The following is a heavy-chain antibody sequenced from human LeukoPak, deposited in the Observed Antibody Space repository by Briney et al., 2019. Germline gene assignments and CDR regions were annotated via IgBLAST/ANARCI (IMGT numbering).Heavy chain of an antibody. D-gene: IGHD6-13*01. V-gene: IGHV1-2*02. J-gene: IGHJ4*02. CDR2: INPNSGGT. CDR3: ARILRIAAAGKIDY. CDR1: GYAFTGYY. Sequence: ASVKVSCKASGYAFTGYYMHWVRQAPGQGLEWMGWINPNSGGTNYAQKFQGRVTMTRDTSISTAYMELSRLRSDDTAVYYCARILRIAAAGKIDYWGQGTLVTVSS.